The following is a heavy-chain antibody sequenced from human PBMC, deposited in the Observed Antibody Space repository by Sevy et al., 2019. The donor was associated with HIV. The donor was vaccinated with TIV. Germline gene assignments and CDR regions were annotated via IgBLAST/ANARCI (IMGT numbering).Heavy chain of an antibody. CDR3: ARGSHSSGWYDHPAYYYYYGMDV. Sequence: GGSLRLSCAASGFTFTYAWMSWVRQAPGKGLEWVANIKQDGSEKYYVDSVKGRFTISRDNAKNSLYLQMNSLRAEDTAVYYCARGSHSSGWYDHPAYYYYYGMDVWGQGTTVTVSS. CDR2: IKQDGSEK. CDR1: GFTFTYAW. V-gene: IGHV3-7*01. J-gene: IGHJ6*02. D-gene: IGHD6-19*01.